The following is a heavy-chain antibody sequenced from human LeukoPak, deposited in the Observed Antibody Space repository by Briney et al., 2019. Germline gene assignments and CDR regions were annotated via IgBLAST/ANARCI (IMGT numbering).Heavy chain of an antibody. CDR1: GCSISSGEYY. Sequence: SQTLSLTCTVSGCSISSGEYYWSWIRQPPGKGLEWIGYIYYSGSTYYNPSLKSRVTISVDTSKNQFSLKLSSVTAADTAVYYCARGVSGSYFSPDWGQGTLVTVTS. CDR2: IYYSGST. CDR3: ARGVSGSYFSPD. V-gene: IGHV4-30-4*01. D-gene: IGHD1-26*01. J-gene: IGHJ4*02.